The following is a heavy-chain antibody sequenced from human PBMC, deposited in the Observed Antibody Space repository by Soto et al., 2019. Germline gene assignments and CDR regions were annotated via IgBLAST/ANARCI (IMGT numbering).Heavy chain of an antibody. CDR3: AKEEDIVVVVAVSSAFDI. D-gene: IGHD2-15*01. Sequence: EVHLLESGGGLVQPGGSLRLSCAASGFTFSSYAMSWVRQAPGKGLERVSAISGSGGSTYYADSVKGRFTISRDNSKNTLYLQMNSLRAEDTAVYYCAKEEDIVVVVAVSSAFDIWGQGTMVTVSS. J-gene: IGHJ3*02. CDR2: ISGSGGST. V-gene: IGHV3-23*01. CDR1: GFTFSSYA.